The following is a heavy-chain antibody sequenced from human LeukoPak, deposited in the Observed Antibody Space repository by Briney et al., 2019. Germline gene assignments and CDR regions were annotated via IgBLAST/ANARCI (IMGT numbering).Heavy chain of an antibody. Sequence: PGGSLRLSCAASGFTFNTYAMQWVRQAPGEGLEYVSGISSDGDATYYANSVKERFIISRDNSRNILYLQMGSLRAEDMAVYYCARADCSSSSCYTVAHWGQGTLVTVSS. J-gene: IGHJ1*01. CDR1: GFTFNTYA. CDR3: ARADCSSSSCYTVAH. V-gene: IGHV3-64*01. CDR2: ISSDGDAT. D-gene: IGHD2-2*02.